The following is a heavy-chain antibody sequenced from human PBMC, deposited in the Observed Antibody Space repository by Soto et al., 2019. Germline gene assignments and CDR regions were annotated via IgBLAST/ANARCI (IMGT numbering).Heavy chain of an antibody. CDR2: IYHSGST. D-gene: IGHD3-22*01. CDR3: ARVAYDSSRYPYGAHFDS. J-gene: IGHJ4*02. V-gene: IGHV4-30-2*01. CDR1: GGSISSGGYS. Sequence: QLQLQESGSGLVKPSQTLSLTCAVSGGSISSGGYSWSWIRQPPGKGLEWIGYIYHSGSTYYNPSLNSRVTISVGRSKNQSSLKLGSVTAADTAVYYCARVAYDSSRYPYGAHFDSWGQGTLVTVSS.